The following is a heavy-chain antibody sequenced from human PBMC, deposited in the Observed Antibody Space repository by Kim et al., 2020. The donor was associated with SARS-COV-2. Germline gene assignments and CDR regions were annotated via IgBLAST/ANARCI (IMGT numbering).Heavy chain of an antibody. CDR1: GYTFTSYA. J-gene: IGHJ6*02. D-gene: IGHD5-18*01. V-gene: IGHV1-3*01. Sequence: ASVKVSCKASGYTFTSYAMHWVRQAPGQRLEWMGWINAGNGNTKYSQKFQGRVTITRDTSASTAYMELSSLRSEDTAVYYCARTDTAMVDYYYYYGMDVWGQGTTVTVSS. CDR2: INAGNGNT. CDR3: ARTDTAMVDYYYYYGMDV.